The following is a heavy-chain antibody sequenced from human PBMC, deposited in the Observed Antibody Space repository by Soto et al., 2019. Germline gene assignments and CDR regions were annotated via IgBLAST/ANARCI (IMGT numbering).Heavy chain of an antibody. Sequence: SVKVSCKASGGTFSSYPISWVRQAPGQGLEWMGGIIPIFGTANYAQKFQGRVTITADKSASTAYMELSSLTSDDTAVDYCARNTAAGVPPGYWGQGTLVTVSS. CDR2: IIPIFGTA. V-gene: IGHV1-69*06. CDR3: ARNTAAGVPPGY. CDR1: GGTFSSYP. D-gene: IGHD6-13*01. J-gene: IGHJ4*01.